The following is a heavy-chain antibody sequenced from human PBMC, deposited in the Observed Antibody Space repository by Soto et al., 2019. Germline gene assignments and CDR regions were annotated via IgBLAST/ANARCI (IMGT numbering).Heavy chain of an antibody. J-gene: IGHJ6*02. D-gene: IGHD2-21*02. V-gene: IGHV3-23*01. Sequence: GSLRPSCAASGFNFSSYAIIFVRHLAFKWREWVSSISGSGGSTYYAASVKGRFTISRDNAKNTLYLQMNSLRAEDTAVYYCAKDQGAYCGGDCYSWYYYYGMDVWGQGTTVTVSS. CDR2: ISGSGGST. CDR3: AKDQGAYCGGDCYSWYYYYGMDV. CDR1: GFNFSSYA.